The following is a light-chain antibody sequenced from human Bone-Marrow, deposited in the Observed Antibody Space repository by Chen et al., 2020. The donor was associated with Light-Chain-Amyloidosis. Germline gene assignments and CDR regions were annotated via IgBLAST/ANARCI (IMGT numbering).Light chain of an antibody. V-gene: IGLV2-23*01. CDR2: EDT. Sequence: QSALTQPASVSGFPGQSITIPCTGTNNDVGGHAFVSWYQRHPGKAPKFLIYEDTERASGVSNRFSGSKSGNTASLTISGLQAEDEADYYCSSFAAGSTWVFGGGTSLTVL. J-gene: IGLJ3*02. CDR3: SSFAAGSTWV. CDR1: NNDVGGHAF.